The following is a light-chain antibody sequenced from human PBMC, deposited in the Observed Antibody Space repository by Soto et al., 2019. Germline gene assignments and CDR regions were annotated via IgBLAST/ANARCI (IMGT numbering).Light chain of an antibody. J-gene: IGKJ4*01. CDR3: QQAATFPLT. V-gene: IGKV1-12*01. CDR1: QAFGNL. CDR2: CIS. Sequence: DIQMTQSPSSVSASVGDRVIITCRASQAFGNLLAWYQQNRGKAPKLLIYCISTLQRGVPSWFSGSQSGASFTIPISSVQPEDSATYNCQQAATFPLTVGGGTEVEI.